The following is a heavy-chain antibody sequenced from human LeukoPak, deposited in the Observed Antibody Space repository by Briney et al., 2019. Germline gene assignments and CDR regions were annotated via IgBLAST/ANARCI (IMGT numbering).Heavy chain of an antibody. CDR2: IYTSGST. D-gene: IGHD6-13*01. CDR3: ARCIAAAGGGDFFDY. CDR1: GVSISSYY. Sequence: SETLSLTCTVSGVSISSYYWSWIRQPAGKGLEWIGRIYTSGSTNYNPSLKSRVTMSVDTSKNQFSLKLSSVTAADTAVYYCARCIAAAGGGDFFDYWGQGTLVTVSS. V-gene: IGHV4-4*07. J-gene: IGHJ4*02.